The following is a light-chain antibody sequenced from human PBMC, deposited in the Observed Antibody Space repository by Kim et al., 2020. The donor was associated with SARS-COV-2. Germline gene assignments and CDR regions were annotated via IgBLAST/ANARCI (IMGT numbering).Light chain of an antibody. CDR1: SIGSKS. V-gene: IGLV3-21*04. CDR3: QVWDASSDHSA. Sequence: APGETARITWGGNSIGSKSVHWYQQKPGQAPGVVIYYDRDRPSGIPERFSGSNSGNTATLTISRVEAGDEADYYCQVWDASSDHSAFGGGTQLTVL. CDR2: YDR. J-gene: IGLJ2*01.